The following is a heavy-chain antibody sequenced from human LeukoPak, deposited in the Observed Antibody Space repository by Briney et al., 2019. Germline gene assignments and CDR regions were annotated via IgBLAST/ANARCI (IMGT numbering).Heavy chain of an antibody. D-gene: IGHD4-11*01. CDR2: IRYDGSNK. Sequence: GGSLRLSCAASGFTFSSYAMHWVRQAPGKGLEWVAFIRYDGSNKYYADSVKGRFTISRDNSKNTLYLQMNSLRAEDTAVYYCAKDRMHDYSKGYYYMDVWGKGTTVTVSS. J-gene: IGHJ6*03. V-gene: IGHV3-30*02. CDR3: AKDRMHDYSKGYYYMDV. CDR1: GFTFSSYA.